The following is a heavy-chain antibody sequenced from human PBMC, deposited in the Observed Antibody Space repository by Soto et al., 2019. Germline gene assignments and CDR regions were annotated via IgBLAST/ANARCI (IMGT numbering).Heavy chain of an antibody. J-gene: IGHJ4*02. D-gene: IGHD6-6*01. Sequence: GPTLRDPTQALTLTCTVSGLSLSTRVVGVGWIGQPPGKALEWLALIYWNDDKRYSPSLKSRLTITKDTAKNQVVLTMTNMEPVDTATYYCDHRRTSIAALDYWGQGTLVTVSS. CDR3: DHRRTSIAALDY. CDR2: IYWNDDK. V-gene: IGHV2-5*01. CDR1: GLSLSTRVVG.